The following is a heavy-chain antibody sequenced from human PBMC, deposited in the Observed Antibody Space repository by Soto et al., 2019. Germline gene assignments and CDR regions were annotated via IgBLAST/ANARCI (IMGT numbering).Heavy chain of an antibody. D-gene: IGHD3-10*01. V-gene: IGHV1-69*06. J-gene: IGHJ6*02. Sequence: SVKVSCKASGGTFSSSAISWVRQAPGQGLEWMGNIIPTFGTADFARKVQGRVAFTADTSTSTAYMELSSLRSEDTAVYYCASQRLWFGELLTKYYFYYGLDVWGQGTTVTVSS. CDR3: ASQRLWFGELLTKYYFYYGLDV. CDR2: IIPTFGTA. CDR1: GGTFSSSA.